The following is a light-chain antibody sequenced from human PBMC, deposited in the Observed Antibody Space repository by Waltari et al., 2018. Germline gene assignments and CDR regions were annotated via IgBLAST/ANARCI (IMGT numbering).Light chain of an antibody. CDR1: SSDVGGYNY. V-gene: IGLV2-8*01. Sequence: QSALTQPPSASGSPGPSVPMSCTGTSSDVGGYNYVPWYQQHPGTVPKLIIYEVSERPSGVPHRFSGSKSGNTASLTVSGLQAEDEADYYCSSYAGSNSHVFGTGTRVTVL. J-gene: IGLJ1*01. CDR3: SSYAGSNSHV. CDR2: EVS.